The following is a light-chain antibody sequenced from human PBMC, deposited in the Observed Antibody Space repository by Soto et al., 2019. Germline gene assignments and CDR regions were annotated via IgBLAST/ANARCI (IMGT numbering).Light chain of an antibody. J-gene: IGKJ1*01. CDR2: AAS. CDR1: QSISNY. Sequence: DIQMTQSPSSLSASVGDRVTITCRASQSISNYLSWYQQIPGKAPKLLIYAASTLRSGVSRSGVSSRFGGSGSGTDFTLTISSLQPEDFATYYCQQSYSTPWTFGQGTKVEIK. V-gene: IGKV1-39*01. CDR3: QQSYSTPWT.